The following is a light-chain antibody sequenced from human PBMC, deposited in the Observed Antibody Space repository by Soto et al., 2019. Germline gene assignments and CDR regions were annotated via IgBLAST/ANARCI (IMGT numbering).Light chain of an antibody. Sequence: EIERTQSPATLSLAPLERVTLSCRASESVSTNLAWYQQKAGQAPRLLIYGASTRATGIPARFSGSGSGTEFTLTISSLQSEDFAVYYCQQYSIWRTFGQGTKVDIK. CDR1: ESVSTN. CDR2: GAS. J-gene: IGKJ1*01. V-gene: IGKV3-15*01. CDR3: QQYSIWRT.